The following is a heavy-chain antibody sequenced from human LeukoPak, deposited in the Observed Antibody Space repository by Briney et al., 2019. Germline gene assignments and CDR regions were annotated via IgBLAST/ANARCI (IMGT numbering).Heavy chain of an antibody. J-gene: IGHJ4*02. CDR1: GFTFSSYS. CDR2: ISSSSSYI. CDR3: AKTSGWHHDY. D-gene: IGHD6-19*01. Sequence: GGSLRLSCAAAGFTFSSYSMNWVRQAPGKGLEWVSSISSSSSYIYYADSVKGRFTISRDNAKNSLYLQMNSLRAEDTALYYCAKTSGWHHDYWGQGTLVTVSS. V-gene: IGHV3-21*01.